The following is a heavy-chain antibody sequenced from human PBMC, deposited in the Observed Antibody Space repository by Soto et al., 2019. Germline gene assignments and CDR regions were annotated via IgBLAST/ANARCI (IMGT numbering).Heavy chain of an antibody. CDR3: ARDRRPYDILTGYAFDI. D-gene: IGHD3-9*01. V-gene: IGHV1-69*13. Sequence: SVKVSCKASAGTFSSYAISWVRQAPGQGLEWMGGIIPIFGTANYAQKFQGRVTITADESTSTAYMELSSLRSEDTAVYYCARDRRPYDILTGYAFDIWGQGTMVTVSS. CDR2: IIPIFGTA. J-gene: IGHJ3*02. CDR1: AGTFSSYA.